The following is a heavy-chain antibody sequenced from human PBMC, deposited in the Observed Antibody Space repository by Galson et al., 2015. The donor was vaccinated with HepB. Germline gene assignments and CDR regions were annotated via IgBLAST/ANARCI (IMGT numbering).Heavy chain of an antibody. Sequence: PALVKPTQTLTLTCTFSGFSLSTSGMCVSWIRQPPGKALEWLARIDWDDDKYYSTSLKTRLTISKDTSKNQVVLTMTNMDPVDTATYYCARIGYYDSPGGYFDYWGQGTLVTVSS. CDR1: GFSLSTSGMC. V-gene: IGHV2-70*11. CDR2: IDWDDDK. D-gene: IGHD3-22*01. CDR3: ARIGYYDSPGGYFDY. J-gene: IGHJ4*02.